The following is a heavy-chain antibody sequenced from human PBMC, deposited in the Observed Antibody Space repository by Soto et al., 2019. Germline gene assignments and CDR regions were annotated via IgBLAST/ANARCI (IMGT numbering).Heavy chain of an antibody. CDR3: VHRVLAGQQIDY. CDR1: GFSLSTLGVG. J-gene: IGHJ4*02. Sequence: ITMKESGPTLVKPTQTLTLTCTFSGFSLSTLGVGVGWVRQPPGKALEWLAFIYWDDDERYTASLRSRLTVTKDTSRNQVVLTMTNMDPVDTATYLCVHRVLAGQQIDYWGQGILVTVSS. D-gene: IGHD2-15*01. V-gene: IGHV2-5*02. CDR2: IYWDDDE.